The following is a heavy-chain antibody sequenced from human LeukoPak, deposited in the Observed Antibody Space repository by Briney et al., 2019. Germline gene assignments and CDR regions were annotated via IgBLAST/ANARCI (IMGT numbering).Heavy chain of an antibody. CDR1: GYSFTSYW. D-gene: IGHD3-22*01. V-gene: IGHV5-51*01. CDR2: IYPGDSDT. Sequence: GESLKISCTGSGYSFTSYWIGWVRQMPGKGLEWMGIIYPGDSDTRYSPSFQGQVTISADKSISTAYLQWSSLKASDTAMYYCATYYYDSSGYYSSPFDYWGQGTLVTVSS. J-gene: IGHJ4*02. CDR3: ATYYYDSSGYYSSPFDY.